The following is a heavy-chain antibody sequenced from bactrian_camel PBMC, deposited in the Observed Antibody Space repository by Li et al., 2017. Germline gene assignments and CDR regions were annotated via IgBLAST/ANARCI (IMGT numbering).Heavy chain of an antibody. CDR2: IGSDGRT. CDR1: GAAYSTNC. J-gene: IGHJ4*01. D-gene: IGHD6*01. Sequence: HVQLVESGGGSVQAGGSLRLSCVASGAAYSTNCMGWFRQAPGKEREGVAAIGSDGRTTYADSVKGRFTVSRDNAKNTVYLQMNSLEPEDTAMYYCAAGWKYGSWCLRSFEYNYWGQGTQVTVS. V-gene: IGHV3S53*01. CDR3: AAGWKYGSWCLRSFEYNY.